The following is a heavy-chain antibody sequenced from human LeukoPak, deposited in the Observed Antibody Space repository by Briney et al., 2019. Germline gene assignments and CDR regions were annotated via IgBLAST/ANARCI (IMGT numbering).Heavy chain of an antibody. J-gene: IGHJ4*02. CDR2: ISFSVNTK. CDR1: GFTFSDYS. V-gene: IGHV3-48*04. CDR3: AREERLRWTAY. Sequence: GGSLRLSCAASGFTFSDYSMNWVRQAPGKGLEWVSYISFSVNTKYYGDSVKGRFTISRDNAKNSLYLHMDSLRAEDTAVYYCAREERLRWTAYWGQGTLVTVSS. D-gene: IGHD4-23*01.